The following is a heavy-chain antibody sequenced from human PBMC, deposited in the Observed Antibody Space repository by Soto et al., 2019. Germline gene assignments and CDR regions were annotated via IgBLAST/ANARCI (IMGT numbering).Heavy chain of an antibody. V-gene: IGHV3-30*18. CDR3: AKARGANNWANYYGLDV. D-gene: IGHD2-15*01. Sequence: QVQLVESGGGVVQSGKSLRLPCVASGFVFRDFGMHWVRQAPGQGLEWVALIPYDGTYAHYPSVVQGRFTISRDDDRDTVSLQMDSLRPEDSGIYYCAKARGANNWANYYGLDVWGQGTTVTVSS. CDR2: IPYDGTYA. CDR1: GFVFRDFG. J-gene: IGHJ6*02.